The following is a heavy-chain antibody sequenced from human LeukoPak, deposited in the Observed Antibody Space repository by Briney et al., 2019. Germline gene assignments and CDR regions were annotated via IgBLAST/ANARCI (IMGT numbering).Heavy chain of an antibody. V-gene: IGHV3-64D*06. D-gene: IGHD2-21*02. CDR1: GFTFSWNG. CDR2: ISKNGGNT. J-gene: IGHJ4*02. Sequence: GGSLRLSCLGSGFTFSWNGMNWVRQAPGRGLEYVSAISKNGGNTYYVDSAKGRFTISRDNSKNTLYLQMNSLRVEDTAVYFCVKDLSDRDVDYWGQGTLVTVSS. CDR3: VKDLSDRDVDY.